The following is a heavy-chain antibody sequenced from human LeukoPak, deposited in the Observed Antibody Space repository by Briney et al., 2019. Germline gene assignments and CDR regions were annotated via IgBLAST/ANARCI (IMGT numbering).Heavy chain of an antibody. CDR2: ITSSSSYI. CDR3: STDPRLLMY. J-gene: IGHJ4*01. Sequence: GGSLRLSCAASGFTFSSYSMNWVRQAPEKGLEWVSSITSSSSYIYYADSVKGRFTISRDNAKNSLYLQMNSLRPEDTALYYCSTDPRLLMYWGHGTLVTVSS. D-gene: IGHD2-8*01. CDR1: GFTFSSYS. V-gene: IGHV3-21*04.